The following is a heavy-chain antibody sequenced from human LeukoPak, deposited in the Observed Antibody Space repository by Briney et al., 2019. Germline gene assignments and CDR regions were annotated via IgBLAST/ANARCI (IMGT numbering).Heavy chain of an antibody. CDR3: ASPLHNCGADCYIAAFDI. J-gene: IGHJ3*02. CDR2: IYPADSDI. V-gene: IGHV5-51*01. D-gene: IGHD2-21*02. CDR1: GYRFTYYW. Sequence: GESLETSFYGSGYRFTYYWIGWVRPMPGKGLGWMGIIYPADSDIRYSPSFEGQVTMSVAKSISTAYLQWRSLRASDTAMYYCASPLHNCGADCYIAAFDIWGQGTMVTVSS.